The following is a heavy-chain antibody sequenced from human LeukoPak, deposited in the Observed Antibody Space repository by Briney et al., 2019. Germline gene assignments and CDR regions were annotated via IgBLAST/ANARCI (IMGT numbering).Heavy chain of an antibody. Sequence: GESLKISCKASGYSFTSYWIGWVHQMPGEGLEWVGIIYPGDSDTRYSPSFQGQVTISADKSISTAYLQWSSLKASDTAMYYCARRVDSGKAFDYWGQGTLVTVSS. CDR3: ARRVDSGKAFDY. CDR1: GYSFTSYW. D-gene: IGHD1-26*01. J-gene: IGHJ4*02. CDR2: IYPGDSDT. V-gene: IGHV5-51*07.